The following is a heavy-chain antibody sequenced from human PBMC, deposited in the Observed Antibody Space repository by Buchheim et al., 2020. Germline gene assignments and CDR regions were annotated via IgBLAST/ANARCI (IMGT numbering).Heavy chain of an antibody. CDR2: ISYDGSNK. V-gene: IGHV3-30-3*01. CDR3: ARDWADIVATSSSQAEGFFDY. J-gene: IGHJ4*02. D-gene: IGHD5-12*01. Sequence: QVQLVESGGGVVQPGRSLRLSCAASGFTFSSYAMHWVRQAPGKGLEWVAVISYDGSNKYYADSGKGRFTTARDNSKNTLYLQMNSLRAEDTAVYYCARDWADIVATSSSQAEGFFDYWGQGTL. CDR1: GFTFSSYA.